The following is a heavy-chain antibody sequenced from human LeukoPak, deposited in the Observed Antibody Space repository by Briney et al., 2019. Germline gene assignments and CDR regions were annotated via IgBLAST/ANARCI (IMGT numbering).Heavy chain of an antibody. D-gene: IGHD3-9*01. J-gene: IGHJ4*02. CDR2: IYTSGST. CDR1: GGSISSYY. V-gene: IGHV4-4*07. Sequence: SETLSLTCTVSGGSISSYYWSWIRQPAGKGLEWIGRIYTSGSTNYNPSLTSRVTMSVDTFKNQFSLKLSSVTAADTAVYYCARGNYDILTGYDAYYFDYWGQGTLVTVSS. CDR3: ARGNYDILTGYDAYYFDY.